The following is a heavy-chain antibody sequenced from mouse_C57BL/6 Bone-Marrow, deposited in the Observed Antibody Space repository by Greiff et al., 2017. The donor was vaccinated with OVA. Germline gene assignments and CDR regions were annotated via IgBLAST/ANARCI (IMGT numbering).Heavy chain of an antibody. CDR3: ARGGYGNYLYYYAMDY. V-gene: IGHV1-62-3*01. J-gene: IGHJ4*01. D-gene: IGHD2-1*01. Sequence: VKLMESGAELVKPGASVKLSCKASGYTFTSYWMHWVKQRPGRGLEWIGRIDPNSGGTKYNEKFKSKATLTVDKSSSTAYMELRSLTSEDTAVYYCARGGYGNYLYYYAMDYWGQGTSVTVSS. CDR2: IDPNSGGT. CDR1: GYTFTSYW.